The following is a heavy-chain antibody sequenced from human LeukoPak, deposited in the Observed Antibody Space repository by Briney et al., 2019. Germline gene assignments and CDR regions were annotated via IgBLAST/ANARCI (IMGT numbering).Heavy chain of an antibody. CDR3: AKRGAHYYYDSSGYEFDY. CDR1: GFTFSSYV. CDR2: ISYDGSNE. J-gene: IGHJ4*02. D-gene: IGHD3-22*01. V-gene: IGHV3-30*04. Sequence: GGSLRLSCAASGFTFSSYVMHWVRQAPGKGLEWVAIISYDGSNEYYADSVKGRFTISRDNSKNTLYLQMNILRAEDTAVYYCAKRGAHYYYDSSGYEFDYWGQGTLVTVSS.